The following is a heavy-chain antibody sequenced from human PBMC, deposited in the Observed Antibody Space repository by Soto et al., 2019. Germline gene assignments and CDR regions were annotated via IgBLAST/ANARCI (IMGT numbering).Heavy chain of an antibody. CDR3: ARVSVDVPE. CDR1: GPTFIAYY. Sequence: QLVQSGAEVKKPGASVRVSCKTSGPTFIAYYIHSVRQAPGQGLEWMGWIDPKSGGTTYVQKFLGRVTMTRDTSINTAYMDLNRLTSDDTAVYYCARVSVDVPEWGQGTLITVSS. D-gene: IGHD5-12*01. CDR2: IDPKSGGT. V-gene: IGHV1-2*02. J-gene: IGHJ4*02.